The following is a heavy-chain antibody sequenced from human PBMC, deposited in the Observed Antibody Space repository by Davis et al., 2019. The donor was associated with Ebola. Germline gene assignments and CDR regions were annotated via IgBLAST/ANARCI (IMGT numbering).Heavy chain of an antibody. Sequence: SETLSLTCTVSGGSISSYYWSWIRQPPGKGLKWIGYIYHSESTNYNPSLKSRVTISVDTSKNQFSLSLNSVTAADTAVYYCARTDYTRYFDYWGQGTMVTVSS. CDR2: IYHSEST. CDR1: GGSISSYY. J-gene: IGHJ4*02. CDR3: ARTDYTRYFDY. V-gene: IGHV4-59*12. D-gene: IGHD3-16*01.